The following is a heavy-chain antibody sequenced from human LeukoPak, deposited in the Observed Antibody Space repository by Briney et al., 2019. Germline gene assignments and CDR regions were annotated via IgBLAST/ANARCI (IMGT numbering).Heavy chain of an antibody. D-gene: IGHD1-1*01. Sequence: GGSLRLSCAASGFTFSSNWITWVRPAPGKGLEWVANINTDGSQRDCVDSLKGRFTISGDNDKNSLYLQMNNLRAEDTAVYYCARHPNWNFDSWGQGTLVTVSS. CDR2: INTDGSQR. CDR1: GFTFSSNW. J-gene: IGHJ4*02. CDR3: ARHPNWNFDS. V-gene: IGHV3-7*01.